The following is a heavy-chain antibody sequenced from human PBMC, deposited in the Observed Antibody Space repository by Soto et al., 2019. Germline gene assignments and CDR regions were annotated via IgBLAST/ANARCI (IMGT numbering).Heavy chain of an antibody. J-gene: IGHJ4*02. CDR3: ARGNRNFDY. Sequence: QVQLVQSGAEVKKPGASLKVSCKASGYTFISFGISWVRQAPGQGLEWMGWISPYNGNTNYAPRLQGRVTMTTDTATSTAYMELGSLRSDDTDVYYCARGNRNFDYWGQGTLVTVSS. CDR2: ISPYNGNT. V-gene: IGHV1-18*01. CDR1: GYTFISFG.